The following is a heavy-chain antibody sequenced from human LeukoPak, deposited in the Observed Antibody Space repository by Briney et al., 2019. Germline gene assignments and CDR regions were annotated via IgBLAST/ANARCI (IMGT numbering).Heavy chain of an antibody. V-gene: IGHV3-66*02. D-gene: IGHD1-26*01. J-gene: IGHJ3*02. CDR2: IYSGGST. CDR3: ARAGIVGAYGDAFDI. Sequence: GGSLSLSCAASGFTFSIYGMSWVRQAPGKGLEWVSVIYSGGSTYYADSVKGRFTISRDNSKNTLYLQMNSLRAEDTAVYYCARAGIVGAYGDAFDIWGQGTMVTVSS. CDR1: GFTFSIYG.